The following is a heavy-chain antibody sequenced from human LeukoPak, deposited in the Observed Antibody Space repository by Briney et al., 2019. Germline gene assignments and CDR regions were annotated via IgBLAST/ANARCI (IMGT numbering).Heavy chain of an antibody. V-gene: IGHV3-7*03. CDR1: GFTFSNYA. CDR3: SRWGTYSSSWLGAFDI. D-gene: IGHD6-13*01. Sequence: PGGSLRLSCAASGFTFSNYAMTWVRQAPGKGLEWVANIKQDGSEKYYVDSVKGRFTTSRDNARNSLHLQMNSLRAEDTAVYYCSRWGTYSSSWLGAFDIWGQGTMVTVSS. CDR2: IKQDGSEK. J-gene: IGHJ3*02.